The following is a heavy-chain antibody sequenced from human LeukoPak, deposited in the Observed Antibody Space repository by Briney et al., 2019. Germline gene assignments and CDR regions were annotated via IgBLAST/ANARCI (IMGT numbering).Heavy chain of an antibody. D-gene: IGHD3-3*01. CDR1: GFTFSSYW. CDR2: IKQDGSEK. CDR3: ASALPYYDFWSGYYGLGTFDY. V-gene: IGHV3-7*01. Sequence: GGSLRLSCAASGFTFSSYWTSWVRQAPGKGLEWVANIKQDGSEKYYVDSVKGRFTISRDNAKNSLYLQMNSLRAEDTAVYYCASALPYYDFWSGYYGLGTFDYWGQGTLVTVSS. J-gene: IGHJ4*02.